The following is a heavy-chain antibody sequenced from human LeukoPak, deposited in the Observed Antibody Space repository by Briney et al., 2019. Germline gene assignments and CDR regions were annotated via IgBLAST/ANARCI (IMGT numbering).Heavy chain of an antibody. V-gene: IGHV3-74*01. Sequence: GGSLRLSCAASGFTFSSYWVHWVRQAPGKGLVWVTPINSDGSSTSYADSVKGRFTISRDNAKNTLSLQMNSLRAEDTAVYYCARVGGSNAFDIWGQGTMVIVSS. CDR3: ARVGGSNAFDI. J-gene: IGHJ3*02. CDR2: INSDGSST. CDR1: GFTFSSYW. D-gene: IGHD1-26*01.